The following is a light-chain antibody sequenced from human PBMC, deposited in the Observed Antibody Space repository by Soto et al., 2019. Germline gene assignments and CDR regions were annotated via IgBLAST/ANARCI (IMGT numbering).Light chain of an antibody. Sequence: QSVLTQPPSASGTPGQRVTICCYGSSSNIGSNYVYWYQQLPGTAPKLLIYRNNQRPSGVPDRFSGSKSGTSASLAISGLRSEDEADYYCAAWDDSLSGPLVFGGGTKVTVL. CDR2: RNN. CDR1: SSNIGSNY. V-gene: IGLV1-47*01. J-gene: IGLJ3*02. CDR3: AAWDDSLSGPLV.